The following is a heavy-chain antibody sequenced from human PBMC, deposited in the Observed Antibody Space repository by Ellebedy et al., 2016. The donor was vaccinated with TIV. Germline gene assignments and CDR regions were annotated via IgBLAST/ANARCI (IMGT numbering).Heavy chain of an antibody. CDR3: ARHYYPIDAFDI. V-gene: IGHV4-39*01. CDR1: GGSISSDNYH. CDR2: IHYSGTT. Sequence: MPSETLSLTCTVSGGSISSDNYHWGWIRQPPGKGLEWIGSIHYSGTTYYNPSLKSRVTIPVDTSKKQFSLKLSSVTAADTAVYYCARHYYPIDAFDIWGQGTMVTVSS. D-gene: IGHD3-22*01. J-gene: IGHJ3*02.